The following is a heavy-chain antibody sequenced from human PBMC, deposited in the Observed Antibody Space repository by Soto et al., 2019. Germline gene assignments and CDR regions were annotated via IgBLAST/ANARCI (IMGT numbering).Heavy chain of an antibody. CDR2: VYHSGST. J-gene: IGHJ5*02. Sequence: SETLSLTCAVSGYSISSGYYWGWIRQPPGKGLEWIGSVYHSGSTYYNPSLKSRVTISVGTSKNQFSLKLSSVTAADTAVYYCARDYYDSSGYRRFDPWGQGTLVTVSS. CDR3: ARDYYDSSGYRRFDP. V-gene: IGHV4-38-2*02. D-gene: IGHD3-22*01. CDR1: GYSISSGYY.